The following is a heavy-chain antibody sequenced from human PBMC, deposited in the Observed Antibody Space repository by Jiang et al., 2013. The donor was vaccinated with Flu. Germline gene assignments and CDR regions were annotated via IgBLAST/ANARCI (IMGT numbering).Heavy chain of an antibody. Sequence: GAEVKKPGASVKVSCKASGYTFTSYGISWVRQAPGQGLEWMGWISAYNGNTNYAQKLQGRVTMTTDTSTSTAYMELRSLRSDDTAVYYCARVWLGFGEFFPYGMDVWGQGTTVTVSS. CDR1: GYTFTSYG. CDR2: ISAYNGNT. J-gene: IGHJ6*02. V-gene: IGHV1-18*01. D-gene: IGHD3-10*01. CDR3: ARVWLGFGEFFPYGMDV.